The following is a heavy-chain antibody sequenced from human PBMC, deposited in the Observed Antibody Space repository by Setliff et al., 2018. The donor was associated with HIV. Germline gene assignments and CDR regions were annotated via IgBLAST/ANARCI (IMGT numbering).Heavy chain of an antibody. CDR2: INPKSGDT. V-gene: IGHV1-2*02. CDR1: GYTFTRYA. J-gene: IGHJ4*02. Sequence: PSVKVSCKASGYTFTRYAINWVRQAPGQGLEWMGWINPKSGDTKYGQSFQGRVTMTRDTSISTAYMNLSGLRSNDTAVYYCTRGTAVADTNTQPFKYWGQGALVTVSS. CDR3: TRGTAVADTNTQPFKY. D-gene: IGHD6-19*01.